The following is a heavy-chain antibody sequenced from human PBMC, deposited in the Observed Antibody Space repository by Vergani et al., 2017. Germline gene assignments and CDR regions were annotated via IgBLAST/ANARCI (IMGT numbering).Heavy chain of an antibody. CDR3: ARFGGYYYGSGSYSDWFDP. CDR1: GGSISSYY. D-gene: IGHD3-10*01. J-gene: IGHJ5*02. CDR2: IYYSGST. V-gene: IGHV4-59*08. Sequence: QVQLQESGPGLVKPSETLSLTCTVSGGSISSYYWSWIRQPPGKGLEWIGYIYYSGSTNYNPSLKSRVTISVDTSKNQFSLKLSSVTAADTAVYYCARFGGYYYGSGSYSDWFDPWGQGTLVTVSS.